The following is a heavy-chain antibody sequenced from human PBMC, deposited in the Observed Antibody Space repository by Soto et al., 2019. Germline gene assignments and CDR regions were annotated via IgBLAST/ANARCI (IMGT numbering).Heavy chain of an antibody. J-gene: IGHJ4*02. CDR2: ISWNSGSI. CDR3: AKDSGSYYTGGVDY. D-gene: IGHD3-10*01. Sequence: VQLVESGGGLVQPGRSLRLSCAASGFTFDDYAMHWVRQAPGKGLEWVSGISWNSGSIGYADSVKGRFTISRDNDKNSLYLQMSSRRAEETALYYCAKDSGSYYTGGVDYWGQGTLVTVSS. CDR1: GFTFDDYA. V-gene: IGHV3-9*01.